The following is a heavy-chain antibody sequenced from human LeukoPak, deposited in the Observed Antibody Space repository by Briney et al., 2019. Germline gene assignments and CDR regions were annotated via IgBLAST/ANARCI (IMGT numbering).Heavy chain of an antibody. CDR2: ISYDGSNK. CDR3: AKDSRSGWRS. D-gene: IGHD6-19*01. V-gene: IGHV3-30*18. CDR1: GFTFSSYG. Sequence: GGSLRLSCAASGFTFSSYGMHWVRQAPGKGLEWVAVISYDGSNKYYVDSVKGRFTISRDNSKNTLYLQMNSLRAEDTAVYYCAKDSRSGWRSWGQGTLVTVSS. J-gene: IGHJ4*02.